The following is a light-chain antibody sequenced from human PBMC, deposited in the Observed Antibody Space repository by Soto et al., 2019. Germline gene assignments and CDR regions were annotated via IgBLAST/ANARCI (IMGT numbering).Light chain of an antibody. J-gene: IGKJ4*01. CDR3: QQYNAYSLT. CDR2: QAS. V-gene: IGKV1-5*03. Sequence: DIQMTQSPSTLSASVEDRVTITCRASQSLNSELAWYQQKPGKAPKLLIYQASSLKGGVPSRFTGTGSGTEFTLTISSLQPDDSATYYCQQYNAYSLTFGGGTKVEIK. CDR1: QSLNSE.